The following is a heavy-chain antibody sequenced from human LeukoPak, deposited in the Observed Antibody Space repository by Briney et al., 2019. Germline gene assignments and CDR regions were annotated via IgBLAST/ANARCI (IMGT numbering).Heavy chain of an antibody. J-gene: IGHJ3*02. V-gene: IGHV3-30*18. D-gene: IGHD3-22*01. Sequence: GSLRLSCAASGFTFSSYGMHWVRQAPGKGLEWVAVISYDGSNKYYADSVKGRFTISRDSSKNTLYLQMNSLRAEDTAVYYCAKGYYYDSNGYYPDAFDIWGQGTMVTVSS. CDR2: ISYDGSNK. CDR3: AKGYYYDSNGYYPDAFDI. CDR1: GFTFSSYG.